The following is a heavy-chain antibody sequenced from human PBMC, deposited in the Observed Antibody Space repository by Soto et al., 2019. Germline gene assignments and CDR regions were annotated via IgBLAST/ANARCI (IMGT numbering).Heavy chain of an antibody. D-gene: IGHD3-3*01. Sequence: ASQKVSCQDSGYGLARYWKDWWGESPGTSLEWMELIYPSESDTRYSSSFQGQVTISADKSLRTAYLQWTGLKASDTALYYCARTRLFTLGVNYDGMDVWGQGTTVIVTS. CDR3: ARTRLFTLGVNYDGMDV. V-gene: IGHV5-51*01. J-gene: IGHJ6*02. CDR1: GYGLARYW. CDR2: IYPSESDT.